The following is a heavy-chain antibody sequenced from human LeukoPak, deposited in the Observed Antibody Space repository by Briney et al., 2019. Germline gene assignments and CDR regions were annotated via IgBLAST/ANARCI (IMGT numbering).Heavy chain of an antibody. V-gene: IGHV1-24*01. Sequence: ASVKVSCKVSGYTLTELSMHWVRQAPGKGLEWMGGFDPEDGETIYAQKFHGRVTMTEDTSTDTAYMELSSLRSEDPAVYYCATSSRLDGDPFDYWGQGTLVTVSS. CDR1: GYTLTELS. D-gene: IGHD4-17*01. J-gene: IGHJ4*02. CDR3: ATSSRLDGDPFDY. CDR2: FDPEDGET.